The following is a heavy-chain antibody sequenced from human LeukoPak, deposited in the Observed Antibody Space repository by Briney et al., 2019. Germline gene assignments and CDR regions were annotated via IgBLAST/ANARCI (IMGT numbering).Heavy chain of an antibody. V-gene: IGHV3-48*03. CDR1: GLTSSSYE. CDR2: ISSSGSTI. D-gene: IGHD6-13*01. CDR3: ARVKQQLVAPDY. J-gene: IGHJ4*02. Sequence: GGSLRLSCAASGLTSSSYEMNWVRQAPGKRLQWVSYISSSGSTIYYADSVKGRFTISRDNAKNSLYLQMNSLRAEDTAAYYCARVKQQLVAPDYWGQGTLVTVSS.